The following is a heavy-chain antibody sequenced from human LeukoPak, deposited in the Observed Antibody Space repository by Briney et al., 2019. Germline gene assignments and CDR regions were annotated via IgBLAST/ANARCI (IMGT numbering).Heavy chain of an antibody. CDR2: IKYERSEK. Sequence: PGGSLRLSCAASGFTFDDYGMSWVRQAPGKGLEWVANIKYERSEKYYVDSVKGRFTISRDNAKNALYLQMNSLRAEDTAVYYCARLRYGGFDPWGQGTLVTVSS. J-gene: IGHJ5*02. CDR1: GFTFDDYG. CDR3: ARLRYGGFDP. V-gene: IGHV3-7*01. D-gene: IGHD5-18*01.